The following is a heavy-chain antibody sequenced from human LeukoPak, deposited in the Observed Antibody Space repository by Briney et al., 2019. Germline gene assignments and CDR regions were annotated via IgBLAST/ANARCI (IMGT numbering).Heavy chain of an antibody. D-gene: IGHD1-26*01. CDR1: GFTVSSNY. CDR2: IYSGGST. CDR3: ARDLVERYCCAFDI. J-gene: IGHJ3*02. Sequence: GGSLRLSCAASGFTVSSNYMSWVRQAPGKGLEWVSVIYSGGSTYYSDSVKGRFTISRDNSKKTLYLQMNSIETEDRAVYYCARDLVERYCCAFDIWGQGTMVTVSS. V-gene: IGHV3-66*01.